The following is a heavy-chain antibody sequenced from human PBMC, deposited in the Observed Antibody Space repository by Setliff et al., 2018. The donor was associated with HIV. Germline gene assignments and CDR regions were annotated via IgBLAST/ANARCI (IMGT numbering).Heavy chain of an antibody. V-gene: IGHV4-34*01. CDR2: INHSGST. CDR1: GFTFSSYS. Sequence: GSLRLSCAASGFTFSSYSMHWVRQAPGKGLEWIGEINHSGSTNYNPSLKSRVTISVEASKNQISLKLTAVTAADSAVYYCAREGDGIDFWGQGTLVTVSS. J-gene: IGHJ4*02. D-gene: IGHD2-21*02. CDR3: AREGDGIDF.